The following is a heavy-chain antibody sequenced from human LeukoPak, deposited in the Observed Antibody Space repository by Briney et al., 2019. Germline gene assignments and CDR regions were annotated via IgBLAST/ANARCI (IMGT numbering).Heavy chain of an antibody. CDR2: ISSSSSYI. J-gene: IGHJ4*02. CDR1: GSTFSSYS. V-gene: IGHV3-21*01. CDR3: ARAVGGYLGSPGYFDY. D-gene: IGHD5-18*01. Sequence: GGSLRLSCAASGSTFSSYSMNWVRQAPGKGLEWVSSISSSSSYIYYADSVKGRFTISRDNAKNSLCLQMNSLRAEDTAVYYCARAVGGYLGSPGYFDYWGQGTLVTVSS.